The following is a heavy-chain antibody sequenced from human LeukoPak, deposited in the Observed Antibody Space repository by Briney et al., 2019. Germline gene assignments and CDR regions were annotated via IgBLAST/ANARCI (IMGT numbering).Heavy chain of an antibody. CDR1: GYTFTSYD. Sequence: GASVKVSCKASGYTFTSYDINWVRQATGQGVEWMGWMNPNSGNTGYAQKFQGRVTMTRNTSISTAYMELSSLRSEDTAVYYCARGRTSQKYYDFWSGYYSTFDYWGQGTLVTVSS. CDR3: ARGRTSQKYYDFWSGYYSTFDY. D-gene: IGHD3-3*01. J-gene: IGHJ4*02. CDR2: MNPNSGNT. V-gene: IGHV1-8*01.